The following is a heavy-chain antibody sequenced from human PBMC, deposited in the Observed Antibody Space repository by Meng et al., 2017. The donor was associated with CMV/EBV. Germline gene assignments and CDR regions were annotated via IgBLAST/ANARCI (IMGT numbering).Heavy chain of an antibody. CDR1: GFTFSSYS. D-gene: IGHD1-26*01. Sequence: EVQLVESGGGLVKPGGSLRRSGAASGFTFSSYSMNWVRQAPGKGLEWVSSISSSSSYIYYADSVKGRFTISRDNAKNSLDLQMDSLRAEDTAVYYCARDSSGKNSGSYSYWGQGTLVTVSS. CDR3: ARDSSGKNSGSYSY. V-gene: IGHV3-21*01. CDR2: ISSSSSYI. J-gene: IGHJ4*02.